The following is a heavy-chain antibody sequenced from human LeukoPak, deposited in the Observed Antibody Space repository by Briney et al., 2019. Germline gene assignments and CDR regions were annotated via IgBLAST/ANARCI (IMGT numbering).Heavy chain of an antibody. Sequence: SETLSLTCTVSGGPISNYYWTWIRQSPGQGLEWIGYVYNSGITDYNPSLKSRLTISVDTSKNQFSLKLSSMTAADTAVYYCARSRGLAGAATDIDYWGQGTLVTVSS. CDR1: GGPISNYY. CDR2: VYNSGIT. D-gene: IGHD6-25*01. V-gene: IGHV4-59*08. CDR3: ARSRGLAGAATDIDY. J-gene: IGHJ4*02.